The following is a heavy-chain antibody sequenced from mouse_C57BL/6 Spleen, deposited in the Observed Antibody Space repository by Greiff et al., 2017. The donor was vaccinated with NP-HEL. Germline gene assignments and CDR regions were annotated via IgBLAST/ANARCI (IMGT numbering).Heavy chain of an antibody. CDR2: ISDGGSYT. J-gene: IGHJ4*01. CDR3: ARDSNPMDY. V-gene: IGHV5-4*01. CDR1: GFTFSSYA. D-gene: IGHD2-5*01. Sequence: EVKLVESGGGLVKPGGSLKLSCAASGFTFSSYAMSWVRQTPEKRLEWVATISDGGSYTYYPDNVKGRFTISRDNAKNNLYLQMSHLKSEDTAMYYCARDSNPMDYWGQGTSVTVSS.